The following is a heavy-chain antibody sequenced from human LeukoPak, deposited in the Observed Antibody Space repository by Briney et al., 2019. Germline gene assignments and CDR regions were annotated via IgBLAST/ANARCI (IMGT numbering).Heavy chain of an antibody. CDR2: IYSGGST. V-gene: IGHV3-66*01. Sequence: GGSLRLSCAASGFTVSSNYMSWVRQAPGKGLEWVSVIYSGGSTYYADSVKGRFTISRDNSKNTLYLQMNSLRAEDTAVYYCAKDRGSGWYFSGQGGPVDYWGQGTLVTVSS. CDR3: AKDRGSGWYFSGQGGPVDY. J-gene: IGHJ4*02. CDR1: GFTVSSNY. D-gene: IGHD6-19*01.